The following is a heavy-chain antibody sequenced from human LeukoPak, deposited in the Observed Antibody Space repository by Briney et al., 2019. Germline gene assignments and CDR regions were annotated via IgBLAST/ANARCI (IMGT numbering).Heavy chain of an antibody. CDR3: AREVRYYDFWSGYTDEFDY. CDR2: IGGSGGRT. V-gene: IGHV3-23*01. D-gene: IGHD3-3*01. CDR1: GFTFRSYG. Sequence: GGSLRLSCAAFGFTFRSYGMSWVRQAPGKGLEWVSAIGGSGGRTYYADSVKGRFTISRDNSKNTLYLQMNSLRAEDTAVYYCAREVRYYDFWSGYTDEFDYWGQGTLVTVSS. J-gene: IGHJ4*02.